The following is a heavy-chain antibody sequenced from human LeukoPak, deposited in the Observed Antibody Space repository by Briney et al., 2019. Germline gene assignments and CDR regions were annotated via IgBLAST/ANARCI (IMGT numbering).Heavy chain of an antibody. CDR1: GYTFTGYY. Sequence: ASVKVSCKASGYTFTGYYMHWVRRAPGQGLEWMGWINPNSGGTNYAQKFQGRVTMTRDTSISTAYMELSRLRSDDTAVYYCARLEVVIEPTGDYWGQGTLVTVSS. J-gene: IGHJ4*02. CDR2: INPNSGGT. CDR3: ARLEVVIEPTGDY. D-gene: IGHD3-3*01. V-gene: IGHV1-2*02.